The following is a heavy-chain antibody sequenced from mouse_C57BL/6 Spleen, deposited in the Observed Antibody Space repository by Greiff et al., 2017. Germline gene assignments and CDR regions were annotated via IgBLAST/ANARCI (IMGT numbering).Heavy chain of an antibody. D-gene: IGHD2-4*01. CDR2: IDPSDSYT. J-gene: IGHJ3*01. Sequence: QVQLQQPGAELVMPGASVKLSCTASGYTFTSYWMHWVKQRPGQGLEWIGEIDPSDSYTNYNQKFKGKSTLTVDNSSSTAYLQLSSLTSEDSAVYYCALVYYDFVFAYWGQGTLVTVSA. CDR3: ALVYYDFVFAY. V-gene: IGHV1-69*01. CDR1: GYTFTSYW.